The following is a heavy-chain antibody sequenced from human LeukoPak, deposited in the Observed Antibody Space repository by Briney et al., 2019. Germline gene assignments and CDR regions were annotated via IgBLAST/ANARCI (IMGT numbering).Heavy chain of an antibody. Sequence: GGSLRLSCAASGFTFSSYWMHWVRQAPGKGLVWVSRINSDGSSTTYADPVKGRFTISRDNAKNTLFLQMNSLRAEDTAVYYCAKERSFGTWLGDYWGQGTLVTVSS. CDR1: GFTFSSYW. CDR3: AKERSFGTWLGDY. J-gene: IGHJ4*02. CDR2: INSDGSST. V-gene: IGHV3-74*01. D-gene: IGHD2/OR15-2a*01.